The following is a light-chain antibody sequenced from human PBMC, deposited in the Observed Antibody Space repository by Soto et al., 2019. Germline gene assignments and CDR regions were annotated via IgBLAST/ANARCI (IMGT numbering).Light chain of an antibody. CDR3: QQADSFPYT. J-gene: IGKJ2*01. CDR2: AAS. V-gene: IGKV1-12*01. Sequence: DIQMTQSPSSVSASVGDRVTITCRASQGISSWLAWYQRKPGKAPKLLIYAASSLQSGVPSRFSGSGSGTDFTLTICSLQPEDFASYYSQQADSFPYTFGQGTKLEIK. CDR1: QGISSW.